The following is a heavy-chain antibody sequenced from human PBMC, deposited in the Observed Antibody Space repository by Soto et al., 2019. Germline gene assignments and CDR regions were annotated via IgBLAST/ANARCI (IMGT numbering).Heavy chain of an antibody. D-gene: IGHD3-22*01. V-gene: IGHV3-48*03. Sequence: LRLSCAASGFTFSNYEMNWVRQAPGKGLEWVSYIGDTVSNIKYADSVKGRFTISRDNARNSLYLQMNNLRAEDTAIYHCAREAEWQLLGDAFDIWGQGTMVTVSS. CDR2: IGDTVSNI. J-gene: IGHJ3*02. CDR1: GFTFSNYE. CDR3: AREAEWQLLGDAFDI.